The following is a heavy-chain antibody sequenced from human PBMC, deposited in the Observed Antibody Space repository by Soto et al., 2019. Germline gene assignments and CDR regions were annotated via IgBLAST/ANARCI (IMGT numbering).Heavy chain of an antibody. V-gene: IGHV1-2*04. CDR1: GYTFTGYY. J-gene: IGHJ4*02. CDR2: INPNSGGT. Sequence: ASVKVSCKASGYTFTGYYMHWVRQAPGQGLEWMGWINPNSGGTNYAQKFQGWVTMTRDTSISTAYMELSRLRSDDTAVYYCARDSVAARPGPHYYFDYWGQGTLVTVSS. CDR3: ARDSVAARPGPHYYFDY. D-gene: IGHD6-6*01.